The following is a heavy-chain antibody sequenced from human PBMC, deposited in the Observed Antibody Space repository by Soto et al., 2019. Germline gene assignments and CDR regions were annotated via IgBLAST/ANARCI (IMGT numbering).Heavy chain of an antibody. J-gene: IGHJ4*02. D-gene: IGHD6-13*01. V-gene: IGHV3-23*01. CDR2: ISGSGGST. Sequence: EVQLLESGGGLVQPGGSLRLSCAASGFTFSSYAMSWVRQAPGKGLEWVSAISGSGGSTYYADSVKGRFTIYRDNSKNTLYLQMNSLRAEDTAVYYCASGIAAAGGFDYWGQGTLVTVSS. CDR1: GFTFSSYA. CDR3: ASGIAAAGGFDY.